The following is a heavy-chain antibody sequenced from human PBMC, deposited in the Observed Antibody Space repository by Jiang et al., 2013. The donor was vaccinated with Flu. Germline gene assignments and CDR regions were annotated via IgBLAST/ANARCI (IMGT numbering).Heavy chain of an antibody. Sequence: GAEVKKPGASVILSCKASGYTFTTFHVHWVRQAPGQGLEYMGIINPGGDATIYAQEFQGRVTMTRDTPSSTVYMEVRSLRSEDTAVFYCASQWNGGRGAFEIWAKGQWSPSLQ. D-gene: IGHD1-1*01. V-gene: IGHV1-46*01. CDR3: ASQWNGGRGAFEI. J-gene: IGHJ3*02. CDR2: INPGGDAT. CDR1: GYTFTTFH.